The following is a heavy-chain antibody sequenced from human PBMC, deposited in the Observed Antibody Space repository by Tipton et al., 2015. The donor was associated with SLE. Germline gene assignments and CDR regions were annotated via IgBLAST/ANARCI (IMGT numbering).Heavy chain of an antibody. CDR3: ARDKIVGATRTFDI. CDR1: GGSISSGSYY. V-gene: IGHV4-61*02. CDR2: IYTSGST. Sequence: LSLTCTVSGGSISSGSYYWSWIRQPAGKGLEWIGRIYTSGSTNYNPSLKSRVTISVDTSKNQFTLKLSSVTAADTAVYYCARDKIVGATRTFDIWGQGTMVTVSS. D-gene: IGHD1-26*01. J-gene: IGHJ3*02.